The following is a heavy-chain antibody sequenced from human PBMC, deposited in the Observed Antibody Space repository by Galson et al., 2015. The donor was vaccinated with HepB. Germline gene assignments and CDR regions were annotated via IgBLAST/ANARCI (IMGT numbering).Heavy chain of an antibody. J-gene: IGHJ4*02. Sequence: LRLSCAASGFTFSSYSMNWVHQAPGKGLEWVSSISSSSSYIYYADSVKGRFTISRDNAKNSLYLQMNSLRAEDTAVYYCARDKRDIVVVPEYYFDYWGQGTLVTVSS. CDR1: GFTFSSYS. CDR3: ARDKRDIVVVPEYYFDY. CDR2: ISSSSSYI. D-gene: IGHD2-2*01. V-gene: IGHV3-21*01.